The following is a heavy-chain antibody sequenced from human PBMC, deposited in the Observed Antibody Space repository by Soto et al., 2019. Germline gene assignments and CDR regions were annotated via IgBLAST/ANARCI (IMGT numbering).Heavy chain of an antibody. V-gene: IGHV4-34*01. CDR1: TGSFSGYS. CDR2: INHSGST. D-gene: IGHD6-13*01. CDR3: ARGRRGYSSSWYDY. Sequence: SETLTLTCAVYTGSFSGYSWSWIRQPPGKGLEWIGEINHSGSTNYNPSLKSRVTISVDTSKNQFSLKLSSVTAADTAVYYCARGRRGYSSSWYDYWGQGTLVTVSS. J-gene: IGHJ4*02.